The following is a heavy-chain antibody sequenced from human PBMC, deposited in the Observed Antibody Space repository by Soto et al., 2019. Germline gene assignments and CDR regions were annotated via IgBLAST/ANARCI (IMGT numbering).Heavy chain of an antibody. Sequence: ASVRVSCKASGYTFIGYYIHWVRQAPGQGLEWMGWINPNSGGTNYAQRFQGWVTMTRDRSISTAYVELSRLKSDATAVYYCARVGGGLASLGYYGMDVWGQGTTVTVSS. CDR1: GYTFIGYY. CDR2: INPNSGGT. CDR3: ARVGGGLASLGYYGMDV. D-gene: IGHD3-10*01. J-gene: IGHJ6*02. V-gene: IGHV1-2*04.